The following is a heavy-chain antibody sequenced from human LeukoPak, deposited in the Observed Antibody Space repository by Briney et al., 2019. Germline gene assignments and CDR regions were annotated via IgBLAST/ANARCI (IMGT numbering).Heavy chain of an antibody. Sequence: PSETLSLTCAIYGGSFSGYQWSWVRQPPGKGLEWIGEINHGGSTNYSPSLKSRLTISEDTSKNQFSLKLSSVTASAPAIYYCARGGRGLLPARRFKPGDRFDPWGQGTLVNVSS. CDR1: GGSFSGYQ. V-gene: IGHV4-34*01. D-gene: IGHD3-3*01. J-gene: IGHJ5*02. CDR2: INHGGST. CDR3: ARGGRGLLPARRFKPGDRFDP.